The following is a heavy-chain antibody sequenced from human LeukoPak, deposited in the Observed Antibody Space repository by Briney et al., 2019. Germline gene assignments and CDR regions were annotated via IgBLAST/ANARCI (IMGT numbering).Heavy chain of an antibody. CDR2: INHSGST. CDR3: ARWFDP. V-gene: IGHV4-34*01. CDR1: GGSFSGYY. Sequence: SETLSLTCAVYGGSFSGYYWSWIRQPPGKGLEWIGEINHSGSTNYNPSLKSRVTISVDASKNQFSLKLSSVTAADTAVYYCARWFDPWGQGTLVTVSS. J-gene: IGHJ5*02.